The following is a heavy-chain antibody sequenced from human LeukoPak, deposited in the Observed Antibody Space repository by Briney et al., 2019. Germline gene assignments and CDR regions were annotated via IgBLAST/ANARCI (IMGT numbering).Heavy chain of an antibody. CDR3: ARDVGQGYYYYYMDV. CDR1: GGSISSGSYY. Sequence: SETLSLTCTVSGGSISSGSYYWSWIRQPAGKGLEWIGRIYTSGSTNYNPSLKSRVTISVDTSKNQFSLKLGSVTAADTAVYYCARDVGQGYYYYYMDVWGKGTTVTVSS. V-gene: IGHV4-61*02. D-gene: IGHD1-26*01. CDR2: IYTSGST. J-gene: IGHJ6*03.